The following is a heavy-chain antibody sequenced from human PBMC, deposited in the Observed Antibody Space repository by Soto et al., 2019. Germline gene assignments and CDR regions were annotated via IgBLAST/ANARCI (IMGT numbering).Heavy chain of an antibody. D-gene: IGHD5-18*01. CDR2: IYPGDSDT. Sequence: PGESLNISCKGSGDRFTSYWIGWVRQLHGKGLEWMGIIYPGDSDTRYSPSFQGQVTISADKSISTAYLQWSSLKASDTAMYYRARRARGYSYGLDYWGQGTLVTVSS. V-gene: IGHV5-51*01. CDR1: GDRFTSYW. J-gene: IGHJ4*02. CDR3: ARRARGYSYGLDY.